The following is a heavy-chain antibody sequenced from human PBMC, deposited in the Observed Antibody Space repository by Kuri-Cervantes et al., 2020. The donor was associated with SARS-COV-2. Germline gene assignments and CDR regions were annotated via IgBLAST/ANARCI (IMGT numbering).Heavy chain of an antibody. CDR1: GGSINSSSYY. Sequence: SETLSLTCTASGGSINSSSYYWVWIRQPPGKGLEWIGSIYYSGSTYYNPSHKSRVTITVDTSNNQYSLKLSSVTAADTAVYYCARQGSPYYYYYYGMDVWGQGTPVTVSS. J-gene: IGHJ6*02. CDR3: ARQGSPYYYYYYGMDV. V-gene: IGHV4-39*01. CDR2: IYYSGST.